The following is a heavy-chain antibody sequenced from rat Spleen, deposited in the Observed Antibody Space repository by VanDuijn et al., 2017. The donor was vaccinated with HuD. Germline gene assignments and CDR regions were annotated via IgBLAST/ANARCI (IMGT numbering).Heavy chain of an antibody. V-gene: IGHV5-7*01. Sequence: EVQLVESGGGLVQPGRSLKLSCATSGFTFSNSYMAWVRQAPTKGLEWVATISYDGSSTYYRDSVKGRFTISRDNAKTTLYLQKDGLRSEDTATYYCVRHAVTYYYSGPHDYWGQGVMVTVSS. CDR1: GFTFSNSY. CDR3: VRHAVTYYYSGPHDY. D-gene: IGHD1-1*01. J-gene: IGHJ2*01. CDR2: ISYDGSST.